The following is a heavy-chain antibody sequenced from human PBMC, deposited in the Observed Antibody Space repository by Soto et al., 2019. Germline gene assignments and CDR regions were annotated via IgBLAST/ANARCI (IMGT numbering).Heavy chain of an antibody. CDR2: INWDGSNT. V-gene: IGHV3-43*01. CDR3: AKVSTPPSRNDCLDS. D-gene: IGHD1-1*01. J-gene: IGHJ4*02. Sequence: SCAASGFNFDDYSMHWVRQDPGQGLEWVSLINWDGSNTYYADSVECCFTISRDNSRNSVYLEMHSLRTEDTALYLCAKVSTPPSRNDCLDSWGKGTLVNVSS. CDR1: GFNFDDYS.